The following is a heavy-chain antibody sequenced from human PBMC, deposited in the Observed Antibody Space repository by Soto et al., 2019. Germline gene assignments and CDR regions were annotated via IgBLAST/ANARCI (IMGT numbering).Heavy chain of an antibody. CDR2: IYSTGST. V-gene: IGHV4-30-4*01. D-gene: IGHD2-2*01. Sequence: QVQLQESGPGLVKSSQTLSLTCTVSGGSISSGDYFWSWIRQPPGKGLVWIGYIYSTGSTSYNPSLKSRVTISVDTSKYQFSLKLNSVTAADTAVYYCARRMPIDSYPFDYWGQGSLVTVSS. J-gene: IGHJ4*02. CDR1: GGSISSGDYF. CDR3: ARRMPIDSYPFDY.